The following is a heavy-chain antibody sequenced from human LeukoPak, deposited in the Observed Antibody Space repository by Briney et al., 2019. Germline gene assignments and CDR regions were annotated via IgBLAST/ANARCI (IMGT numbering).Heavy chain of an antibody. J-gene: IGHJ3*02. Sequence: RASVKVSCKASGYSFTSYDIHWVRQAPGQGLEWMGWINPKSGVTKYAQKFQGRVTMTRDTSISTAYMELSRLRSDDAAVYYCARGGDYYDRSGYPDDAFDIWGQGTMVIVSS. CDR1: GYSFTSYD. D-gene: IGHD3-22*01. CDR2: INPKSGVT. V-gene: IGHV1-2*02. CDR3: ARGGDYYDRSGYPDDAFDI.